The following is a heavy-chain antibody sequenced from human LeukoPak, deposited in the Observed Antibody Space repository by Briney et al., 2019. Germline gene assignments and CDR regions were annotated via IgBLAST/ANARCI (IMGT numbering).Heavy chain of an antibody. J-gene: IGHJ4*02. CDR2: ISGSGGSA. V-gene: IGHV3-23*01. D-gene: IGHD6-19*01. CDR1: GFTFSSYA. Sequence: GGSLRLSCAASGFTFSSYAMSWVRQAPGKGLEGVSAISGSGGSAYYADSVKGRFTISRDNSKNTLYLQMNSLRAEDTAVYYCAKDLQPDSSGWYVGDYWGQGTLVTVSS. CDR3: AKDLQPDSSGWYVGDY.